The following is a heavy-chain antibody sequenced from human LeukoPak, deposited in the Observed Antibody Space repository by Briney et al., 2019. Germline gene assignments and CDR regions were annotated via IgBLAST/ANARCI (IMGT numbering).Heavy chain of an antibody. CDR3: ARDGGSGYDFAFDI. CDR1: GFTFSDYA. J-gene: IGHJ3*02. D-gene: IGHD5-12*01. CDR2: IGYDGSNK. Sequence: GGSLRLSCAASGFTFSDYAMHWVRPVPGKGLEWVAVIGYDGSNKYDADSVKGRFTISRDNSKNMMYLQMNSLRAEDTAVYYCARDGGSGYDFAFDIWGQGTMVTVSS. V-gene: IGHV3-33*01.